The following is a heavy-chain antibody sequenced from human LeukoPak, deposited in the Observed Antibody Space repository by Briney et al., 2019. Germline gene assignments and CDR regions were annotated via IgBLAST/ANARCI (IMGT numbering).Heavy chain of an antibody. Sequence: GGSLRLSCAASGFSISNYWMSWVRQAPGKGLEWVANIEDDGSDKYYVDSVKGRFTISRDNAKNSLYLQMNSLRVEDTAVYYCARDQSSRPLGYWGQGTLVTVLS. J-gene: IGHJ4*02. D-gene: IGHD3-16*01. CDR2: IEDDGSDK. V-gene: IGHV3-7*01. CDR3: ARDQSSRPLGY. CDR1: GFSISNYW.